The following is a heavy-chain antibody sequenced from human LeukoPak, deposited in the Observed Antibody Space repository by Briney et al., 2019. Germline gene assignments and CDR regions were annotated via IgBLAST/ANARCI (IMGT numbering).Heavy chain of an antibody. CDR2: ISNDGTST. V-gene: IGHV3-74*01. CDR1: GVTFSSHS. J-gene: IGHJ5*01. CDR3: ARGWFGPDS. Sequence: PGGSLRLSCAASGVTFSSHSMHWVRQAPGKGLVWVSGISNDGTSTTYADSVKGRFTISRDHAKNTLYLQMHSLRAEDTAVYSCARGWFGPDSCGQGTLVTVSS. D-gene: IGHD3-10*01.